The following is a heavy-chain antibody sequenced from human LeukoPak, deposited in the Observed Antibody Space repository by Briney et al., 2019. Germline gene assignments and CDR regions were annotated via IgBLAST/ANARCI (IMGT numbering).Heavy chain of an antibody. CDR3: AKDISQLWLKPTGGGYYFDY. D-gene: IGHD5-18*01. V-gene: IGHV3-9*01. CDR1: GFTFDDYA. Sequence: SGGSLRLSCAASGFTFDDYAMHWVRQAPGKGLEWVSGISWNSGSIGYADSVKGRFTISRDNAKNSLYLQMNSLRAEDTALYYCAKDISQLWLKPTGGGYYFDYWGQGTLVTVSS. CDR2: ISWNSGSI. J-gene: IGHJ4*02.